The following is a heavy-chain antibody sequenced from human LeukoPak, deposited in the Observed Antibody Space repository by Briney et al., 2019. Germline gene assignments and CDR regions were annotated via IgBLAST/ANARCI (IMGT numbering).Heavy chain of an antibody. V-gene: IGHV3-66*01. J-gene: IGHJ4*02. D-gene: IGHD1-26*01. CDR3: AVEPDFDY. CDR1: GFPFSSYA. Sequence: PGGSLRLSCAASGFPFSSYAMTWVRQAPGKGLEWVSVIYSGGSTYYADSVKGRFTISRDNSKNTLYLQMNSLRAEDTAVYYCAVEPDFDYWGQGTLVTVSS. CDR2: IYSGGST.